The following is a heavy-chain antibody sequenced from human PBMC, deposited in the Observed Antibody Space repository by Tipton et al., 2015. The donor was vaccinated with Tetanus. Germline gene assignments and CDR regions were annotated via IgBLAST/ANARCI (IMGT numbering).Heavy chain of an antibody. D-gene: IGHD3-3*01. CDR3: ARHNSGYFTFFDY. CDR1: GVSIADNSNY. CDR2: IYFSGDT. J-gene: IGHJ4*02. V-gene: IGHV4-39*01. Sequence: TLSLTCTVSGVSIADNSNYWGWIRQPPGKGLEWIGSIYFSGDTYSNPSLKSRVTMSVDTSRNQFSLRLSSVTAADTAAYYCARHNSGYFTFFDYWGQGTLVTVSS.